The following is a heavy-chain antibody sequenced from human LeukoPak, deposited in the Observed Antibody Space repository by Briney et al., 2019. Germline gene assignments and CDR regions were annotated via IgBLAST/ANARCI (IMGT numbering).Heavy chain of an antibody. CDR3: AKDPFDSSGYFYGYNWFDP. D-gene: IGHD3-22*01. V-gene: IGHV3-23*01. CDR2: ISGSGDRT. J-gene: IGHJ5*02. CDR1: GFTFSSYG. Sequence: PGGTLRLSCAASGFTFSSYGMSWVRQAPGKGLEWVSGISGSGDRTYYADSVKGRFTISRDNSKNTLYLQMNSLRAEDTAVYYCAKDPFDSSGYFYGYNWFDPWGQGTLVTVSS.